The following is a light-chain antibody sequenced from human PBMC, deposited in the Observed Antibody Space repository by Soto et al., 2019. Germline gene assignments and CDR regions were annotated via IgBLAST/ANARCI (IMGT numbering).Light chain of an antibody. Sequence: QSALTQPPSASGSPGQSVTISCTGTSSDVGGYNYVSWYQQHPGKATKLMIYEVSKRPSGVPDRFSGSKSGNTASLTVSGLQAEDEADYYCSSTAGSNNPYVFGTGTKVTVL. CDR1: SSDVGGYNY. CDR2: EVS. V-gene: IGLV2-8*01. CDR3: SSTAGSNNPYV. J-gene: IGLJ1*01.